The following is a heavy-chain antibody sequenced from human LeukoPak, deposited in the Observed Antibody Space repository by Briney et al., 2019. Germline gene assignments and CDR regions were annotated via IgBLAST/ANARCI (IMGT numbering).Heavy chain of an antibody. V-gene: IGHV4-34*01. Sequence: PSETLSLTCAVYDGSFSGYYWSWIRQPPGKGLEWIGEIDHSGSTNYNPSLKSRVTISVDTSKNQFPLKLSSVTAADTAVYYCARAGMLSIFGVVIDGFDYWGQGTLVTVSS. CDR3: ARAGMLSIFGVVIDGFDY. CDR2: IDHSGST. D-gene: IGHD3-3*01. CDR1: DGSFSGYY. J-gene: IGHJ4*02.